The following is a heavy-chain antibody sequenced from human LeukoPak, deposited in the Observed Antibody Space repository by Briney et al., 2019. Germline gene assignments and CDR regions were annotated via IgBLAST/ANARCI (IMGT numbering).Heavy chain of an antibody. J-gene: IGHJ4*02. CDR1: GFTLSSYA. D-gene: IGHD3-3*01. V-gene: IGHV3-48*04. CDR3: ASWAGNTQSDSWSGPFDY. CDR2: ISAGGRTT. Sequence: GGSLRLSCAASGFTLSSYAMSWVRQAPGKGLEWVSYISAGGRTTFYADSVTGRFTISRDNAKNSLYLQMSSLRVEDTAVYYCASWAGNTQSDSWSGPFDYWGQGSLVTVSS.